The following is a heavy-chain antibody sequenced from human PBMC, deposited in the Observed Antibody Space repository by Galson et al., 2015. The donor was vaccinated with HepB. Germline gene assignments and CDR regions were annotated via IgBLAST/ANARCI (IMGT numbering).Heavy chain of an antibody. D-gene: IGHD2-2*01. CDR2: IYYSGST. CDR1: GGSISSSSYY. Sequence: ETLSLTCTVSGGSISSSSYYWGWIRQPPGKGLEWIGSIYYSGSTYYNPSLKSRVTISVDTSKNQFSLKLSSVTAADTAVYYCARDLVQDIVVVPAAPPSYGMDVWGQGTTVTVSS. CDR3: ARDLVQDIVVVPAAPPSYGMDV. V-gene: IGHV4-39*07. J-gene: IGHJ6*02.